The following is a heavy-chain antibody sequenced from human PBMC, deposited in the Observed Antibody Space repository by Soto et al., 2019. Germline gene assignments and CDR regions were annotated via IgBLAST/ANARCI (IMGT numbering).Heavy chain of an antibody. CDR2: IIPMLDIT. D-gene: IGHD6-13*01. J-gene: IGHJ3*02. CDR1: GGTFSTYT. Sequence: QVQLVQSGAEVKKPGSSVKVSCKASGGTFSTYTVIWVRQAPGQGLEWMGRIIPMLDITNTAQSFQGRVTITADKSTSTAYLELSILRSDDTAIYFCTLGSWSAETFDIWGRGTMVTVSS. V-gene: IGHV1-69*02. CDR3: TLGSWSAETFDI.